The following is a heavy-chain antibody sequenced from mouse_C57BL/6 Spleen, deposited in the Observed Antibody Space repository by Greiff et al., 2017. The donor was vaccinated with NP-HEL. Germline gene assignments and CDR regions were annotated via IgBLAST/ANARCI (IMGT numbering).Heavy chain of an antibody. V-gene: IGHV10-1*01. CDR3: VRLSSHWYFDV. J-gene: IGHJ1*03. CDR2: IRSKSNNYAT. CDR1: GFSFNTYA. Sequence: VQLKESGGGLVQPKGSLKLSCAASGFSFNTYAMNWVRQAPGKGLEWVARIRSKSNNYATSYADSVKDRFTISRDDSESMLYLQMNNLKTEDTAMYYCVRLSSHWYFDVWGTGTTVTVSS. D-gene: IGHD1-1*01.